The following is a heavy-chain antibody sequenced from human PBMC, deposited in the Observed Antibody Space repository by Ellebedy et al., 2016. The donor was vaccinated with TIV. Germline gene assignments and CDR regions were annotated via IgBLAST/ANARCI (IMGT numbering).Heavy chain of an antibody. J-gene: IGHJ4*02. Sequence: PGGSLRLSCKGSGYSFTNYWIGWVRQMPGKGLEWMGIIYPGDSESRYSPSFQGQVTFSADKSITTAYLQWSSLKASDTAMYYCARHQTGGSYFEIDYWGQGTLVTVSS. CDR3: ARHQTGGSYFEIDY. CDR1: GYSFTNYW. CDR2: IYPGDSES. V-gene: IGHV5-51*01. D-gene: IGHD1-26*01.